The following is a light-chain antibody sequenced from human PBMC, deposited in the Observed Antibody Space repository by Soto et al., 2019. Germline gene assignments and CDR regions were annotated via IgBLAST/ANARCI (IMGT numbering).Light chain of an antibody. CDR3: QQYNNWPET. Sequence: EIVMTQSPATLSVSPGERATLSCRASQSVSSNLAWYQQKPGQAPRLLIYGASTRATGIPARFSGSGSGTELTLTISSLQSEDFAVYYCQQYNNWPETFGQGTKVDTK. CDR1: QSVSSN. J-gene: IGKJ1*01. CDR2: GAS. V-gene: IGKV3-15*01.